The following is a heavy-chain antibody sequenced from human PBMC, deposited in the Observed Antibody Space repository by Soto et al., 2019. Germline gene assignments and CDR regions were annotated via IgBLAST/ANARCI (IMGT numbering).Heavy chain of an antibody. CDR2: IIPLFGTI. D-gene: IGHD3-22*01. V-gene: IGHV1-69*06. J-gene: IGHJ4*02. CDR1: GGTFSSDA. CDR3: ARDKSADSSGYLYYFDY. Sequence: SLKVSCKPSGGTFSSDAITWVRQAPGQGLEWMGGIIPLFGTINYAQKFQGRVTITADKSTTTAYMELSSLRSDDTAVYYCARDKSADSSGYLYYFDYWGQGTLVTVSS.